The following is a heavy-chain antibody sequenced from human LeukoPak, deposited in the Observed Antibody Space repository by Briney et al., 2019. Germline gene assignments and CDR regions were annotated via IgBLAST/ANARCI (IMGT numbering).Heavy chain of an antibody. CDR1: GGSISSSSSIC. Sequence: SETLSLTCAVSGGSISSSSSICWTWVRQPPGEGLEWIGEINHSGSTNYNPSLKSRVTISVDTSKNQFSLKLSSVTAADTAVYYCARARKLIKAPIDYWGQGTLVTVSS. V-gene: IGHV4-4*02. CDR2: INHSGST. CDR3: ARARKLIKAPIDY. J-gene: IGHJ4*02. D-gene: IGHD3-22*01.